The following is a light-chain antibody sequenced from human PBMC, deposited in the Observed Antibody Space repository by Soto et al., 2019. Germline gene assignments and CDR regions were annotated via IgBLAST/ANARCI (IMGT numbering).Light chain of an antibody. Sequence: EIVMTQSPATLSVSPGERASLSCRASQSVSSNLAWYQQKPGQAPRLLIYGASTRATGVPARFSGSGSGTEFTLTISSLQSEDFALYYCQQYNNWPLFGQGTKVDI. V-gene: IGKV3-15*01. CDR3: QQYNNWPL. CDR2: GAS. J-gene: IGKJ1*01. CDR1: QSVSSN.